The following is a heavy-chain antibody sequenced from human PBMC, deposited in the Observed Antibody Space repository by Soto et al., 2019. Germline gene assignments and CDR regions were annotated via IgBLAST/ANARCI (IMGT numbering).Heavy chain of an antibody. V-gene: IGHV4-39*01. CDR2: IYFTGNT. CDR3: AGQTFTIAAASYGRSNWFDP. D-gene: IGHD6-25*01. Sequence: SETLSLTCSASGGPITSSSHFWGWVRQPPGKGLEWIGTIYFTGNTYYTPSLKSRLTMSIDTSKNEFSLRLNSVTAADTAVYYCAGQTFTIAAASYGRSNWFDPWGPGTLVTSPQ. CDR1: GGPITSSSHF. J-gene: IGHJ5*02.